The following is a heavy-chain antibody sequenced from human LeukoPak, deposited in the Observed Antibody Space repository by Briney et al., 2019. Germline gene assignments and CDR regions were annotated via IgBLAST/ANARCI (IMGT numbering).Heavy chain of an antibody. V-gene: IGHV4-34*01. CDR2: INHSGST. CDR1: GGSFSGYY. Sequence: PSETLSLTCSVYGGSFSGYYCNWIRQPPGKGLEWIGEINHSGSTSYNPSLESRVTMAVDTSKNQFSLKLSSVTAADTSVYYCARLGSQAFDYWGQGTLVTVSS. CDR3: ARLGSQAFDY. J-gene: IGHJ4*02.